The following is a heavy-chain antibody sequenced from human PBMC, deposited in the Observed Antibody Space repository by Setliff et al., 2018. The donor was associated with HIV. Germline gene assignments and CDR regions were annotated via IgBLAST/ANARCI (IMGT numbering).Heavy chain of an antibody. D-gene: IGHD3-22*01. CDR2: IYSGGTT. CDR3: ARHPSGWLMAFYMDV. J-gene: IGHJ6*03. Sequence: GGSLRLSCAASGFTVSSNYMSWVRQAPGKGLEWVSVIYSGGTTYYADSVKGRFTISRDNSKNTLYLQMNSLKAEDTAVYYCARHPSGWLMAFYMDVWGKGTTVTVSS. V-gene: IGHV3-53*01. CDR1: GFTVSSNY.